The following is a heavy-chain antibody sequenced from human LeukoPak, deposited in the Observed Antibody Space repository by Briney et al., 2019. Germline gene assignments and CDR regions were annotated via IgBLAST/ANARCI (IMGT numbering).Heavy chain of an antibody. CDR1: GFTFSSYA. V-gene: IGHV3-23*01. CDR3: AKDPHYYGSGSFDY. J-gene: IGHJ4*02. Sequence: GGSLRLSCAASGFTFSSYAMSWVCQAPGKGLEWVSAISGSGGSTYYADSVKGRFTISRDNSKNTLYLQMNSLRAEDTAVYYCAKDPHYYGSGSFDYWGQGTLVRVSS. D-gene: IGHD3-10*01. CDR2: ISGSGGST.